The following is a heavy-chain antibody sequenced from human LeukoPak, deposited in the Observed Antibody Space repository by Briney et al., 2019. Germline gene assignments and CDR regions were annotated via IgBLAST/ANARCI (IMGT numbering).Heavy chain of an antibody. Sequence: GASVKVSCKASGGTFSSYAISWVRQAPGQGLEWMGGIIPTFGTANYAQKFQGRVTITTDESTSTAYMELSSLRSEGTAVYYCARSARGSYYYYMDVWGKGTTVTVSS. CDR3: ARSARGSYYYYMDV. CDR2: IIPTFGTA. CDR1: GGTFSSYA. J-gene: IGHJ6*03. D-gene: IGHD3-16*01. V-gene: IGHV1-69*05.